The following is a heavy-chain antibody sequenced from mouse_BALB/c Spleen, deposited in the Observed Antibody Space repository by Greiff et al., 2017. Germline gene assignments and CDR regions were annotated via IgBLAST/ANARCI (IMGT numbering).Heavy chain of an antibody. Sequence: EVQLQEPGPELVKPGASVKMSCKASGYTFTSYVMHWVKQKPGQGLEWIGYIDPYYGGTSYNQKFKRKATLTVDKSSSTAYMQLKSLKSEDSAVYYCARVANRRGYWGEGTSGNVSS. CDR1: GYTFTSYV. CDR3: ARVANRRGY. D-gene: IGHD1-1*01. V-gene: IGHV1-14*01. J-gene: IGHJ4*01. CDR2: IDPYYGGT.